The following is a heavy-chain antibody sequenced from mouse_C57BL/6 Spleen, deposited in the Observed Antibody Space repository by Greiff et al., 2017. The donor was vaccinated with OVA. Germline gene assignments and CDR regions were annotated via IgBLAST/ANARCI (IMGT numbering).Heavy chain of an antibody. J-gene: IGHJ2*01. CDR2: IHPNSGNT. D-gene: IGHD1-1*01. Sequence: QVQLQQPGAELVKPGASVKLSCKASGYTFTSYWMHWVKQRPGQGLEWIGMIHPNSGNTNYNEKFKSKATLTVDKSSSTAYMQLSSLTSEDSAVYSCARRYGSSYVHFDYWGPGTTLTVSS. V-gene: IGHV1-64*01. CDR3: ARRYGSSYVHFDY. CDR1: GYTFTSYW.